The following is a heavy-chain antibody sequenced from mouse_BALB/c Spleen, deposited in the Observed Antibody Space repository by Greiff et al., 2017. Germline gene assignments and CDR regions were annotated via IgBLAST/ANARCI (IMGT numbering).Heavy chain of an antibody. J-gene: IGHJ4*01. CDR3: ARREIYYGYDGYAMDY. D-gene: IGHD2-2*01. V-gene: IGHV1-9*01. CDR1: GYTFSSYW. Sequence: QVQLQQSGAELMKPGASVKISCKATGYTFSSYWIEWVKQRPGHGLEWIGEILPGSGSTNYNEKFKGKATFTADTSSNTAYMQLSSLTSEDSAVYYCARREIYYGYDGYAMDYWGQGTSVTVSS. CDR2: ILPGSGST.